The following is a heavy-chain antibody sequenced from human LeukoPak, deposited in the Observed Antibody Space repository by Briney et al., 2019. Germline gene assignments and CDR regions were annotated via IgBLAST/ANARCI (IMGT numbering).Heavy chain of an antibody. Sequence: SETLSLTCTVSGGSVSSGSYYWSWIRQPPGKGLEWIGYIYYSGSTNYNPSLQSRVTISVDTSKNQFSLKLSSVTAADTAVYYCARGLGDRGAFDIWGQGTMVTVSS. CDR2: IYYSGST. D-gene: IGHD3-10*01. CDR3: ARGLGDRGAFDI. J-gene: IGHJ3*02. CDR1: GGSVSSGSYY. V-gene: IGHV4-61*01.